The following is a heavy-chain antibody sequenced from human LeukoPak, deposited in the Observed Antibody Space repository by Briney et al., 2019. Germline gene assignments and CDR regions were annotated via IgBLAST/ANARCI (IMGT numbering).Heavy chain of an antibody. J-gene: IGHJ4*02. CDR1: GGSFSGYY. Sequence: SETLSLTCAAYGGSFSGYYWSWIRQPPGKGLEWIGEINQSGSTNYNPSLKGRVTISVDTSKNQLSLKMNSVTAADTAVYYCARAHYYSSGSYYMIAYWGQGTLVTVSS. CDR3: ARAHYYSSGSYYMIAY. CDR2: INQSGST. D-gene: IGHD3-10*01. V-gene: IGHV4-34*01.